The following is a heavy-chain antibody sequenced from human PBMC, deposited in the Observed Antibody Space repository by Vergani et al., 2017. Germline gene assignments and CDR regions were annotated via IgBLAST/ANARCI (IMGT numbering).Heavy chain of an antibody. CDR3: ARIVTSGYYYGGWFDP. Sequence: QVQLVQSVSELKKPRASVKVSCKPSGYTFTSYAMNWVRQAPGQRLEWMVWININTGNQTKAQGFTGRFVFSLDTSVSTACLQISSIKAQATAVDYCARIVTSGYYYGGWFDPWGQGTLVTVSS. D-gene: IGHD3-22*01. V-gene: IGHV7-4-1*02. J-gene: IGHJ5*02. CDR1: GYTFTSYA. CDR2: ININTGNQ.